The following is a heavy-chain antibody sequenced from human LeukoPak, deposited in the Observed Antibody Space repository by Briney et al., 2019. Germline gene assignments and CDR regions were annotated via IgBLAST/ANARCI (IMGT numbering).Heavy chain of an antibody. CDR1: GFTFSGSA. J-gene: IGHJ4*02. CDR3: TGIAVAGVV. V-gene: IGHV3-73*01. D-gene: IGHD6-19*01. Sequence: PGGSLRLSCAASGFTFSGSAMHWVRQASGKGLEWVGRIRSKANSYATAYAASVKGRFTISRDDSKNTAYLQMNSLKTEDTAVYYCTGIAVAGVVWGQGTLVTVSS. CDR2: IRSKANSYAT.